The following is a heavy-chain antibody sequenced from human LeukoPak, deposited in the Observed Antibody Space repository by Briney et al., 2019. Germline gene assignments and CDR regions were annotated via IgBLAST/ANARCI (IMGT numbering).Heavy chain of an antibody. V-gene: IGHV4-34*01. Sequence: PSETLSLTCAVYGGSFSGYYWSWIRQPPGKGLEWIGEINHSGSTNYIPSLKSRVTMSVDRSRNQFSLKLTSVTAADTAVYYCARSKDYGTDYWGQGTLVTVSS. CDR3: ARSKDYGTDY. CDR2: INHSGST. D-gene: IGHD4-17*01. CDR1: GGSFSGYY. J-gene: IGHJ4*02.